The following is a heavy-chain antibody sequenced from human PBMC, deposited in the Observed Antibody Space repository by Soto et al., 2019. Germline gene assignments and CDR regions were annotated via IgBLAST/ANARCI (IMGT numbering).Heavy chain of an antibody. J-gene: IGHJ4*02. Sequence: GGSLRLSCAASGFSFSDFGMHWVRQAPGKGLEWVAVTSYDGSATYYADSVQGRFTISRDNSKNMLYLQMNSLRAEDTAIYYCAKGGALVPAAILDYWGQGTLVTVSS. D-gene: IGHD2-2*01. CDR3: AKGGALVPAAILDY. CDR1: GFSFSDFG. V-gene: IGHV3-30*18. CDR2: TSYDGSAT.